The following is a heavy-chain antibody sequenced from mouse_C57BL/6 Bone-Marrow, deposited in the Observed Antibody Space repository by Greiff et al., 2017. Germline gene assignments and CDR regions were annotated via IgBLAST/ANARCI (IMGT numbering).Heavy chain of an antibody. CDR1: GYTFTSYW. CDR3: LGYADWYFDV. Sequence: QVQLQQPGAELVKPGASVKLSCKASGYTFTSYWMHWVKQRPGQGLEWIGMIHPNSGSTNYNEKFKSKATLTVDKSSSTAYMQLSSLKSEDSAFYYCLGYADWYFDVWGTGTTVTVSS. D-gene: IGHD2-2*01. CDR2: IHPNSGST. V-gene: IGHV1-64*01. J-gene: IGHJ1*03.